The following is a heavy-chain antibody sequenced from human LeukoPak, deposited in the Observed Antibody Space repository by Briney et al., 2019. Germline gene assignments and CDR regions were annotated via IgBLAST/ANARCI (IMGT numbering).Heavy chain of an antibody. J-gene: IGHJ4*02. V-gene: IGHV4-61*02. CDR2: IYPTGST. D-gene: IGHD5-24*01. CDR1: GGPISSGFYY. CDR3: ARQTASRDFDY. Sequence: SETLSLTCTVSGGPISSGFYYWTWIRQPAGKGLEWIGRIYPTGSTNYNPTLKSRVTISVDTSKNQFSLKLSSVTAADTAVYYCARQTASRDFDYWGQGTLVTVSS.